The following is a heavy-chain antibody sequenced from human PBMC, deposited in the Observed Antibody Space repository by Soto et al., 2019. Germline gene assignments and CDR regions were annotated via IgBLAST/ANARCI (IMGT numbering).Heavy chain of an antibody. D-gene: IGHD3-16*02. V-gene: IGHV2-70*11. CDR1: GFSLSTSGMC. CDR2: IDWDDDK. J-gene: IGHJ6*02. Sequence: SGPTLVNPTQTLTLTCTFSGFSLSTSGMCVSWIRQPPGKALEWLARIDWDDDKYYSTSLKTRLTISKDTSKNQVVLTMTNMDPVDTATYYCARMIRYRDYYGMDVWGQGTTVTVSS. CDR3: ARMIRYRDYYGMDV.